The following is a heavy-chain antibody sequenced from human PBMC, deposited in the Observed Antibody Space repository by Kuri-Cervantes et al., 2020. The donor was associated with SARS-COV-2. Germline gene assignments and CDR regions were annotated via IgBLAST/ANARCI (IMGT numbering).Heavy chain of an antibody. D-gene: IGHD6-13*01. Sequence: SETLSLTCTVSGGSISSYYWSWIRQPPGKGLEWIGYIYYSGSTNYNPSLKSRVTISVDTSKNQFSLKLSSVTAADTAVYYCARLDGSSSWPSYFDYWGQGTLVTVSS. J-gene: IGHJ4*02. CDR3: ARLDGSSSWPSYFDY. CDR2: IYYSGST. CDR1: GGSISSYY. V-gene: IGHV4-59*08.